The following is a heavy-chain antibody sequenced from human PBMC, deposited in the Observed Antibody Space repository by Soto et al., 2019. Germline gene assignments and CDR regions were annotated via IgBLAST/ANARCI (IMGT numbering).Heavy chain of an antibody. CDR1: GYTLTELS. Sequence: GASVKVSCKVSGYTLTELSMHWVRQAPGKGLEWMGGFDPEDGETIYAQKFQGRVTMTEDTSTDTAYMELSSLRSEDTAVYYCATASLKPPPYSTGWFPFDYWGQGXLVTVYS. V-gene: IGHV1-24*01. D-gene: IGHD6-19*01. CDR3: ATASLKPPPYSTGWFPFDY. J-gene: IGHJ4*02. CDR2: FDPEDGET.